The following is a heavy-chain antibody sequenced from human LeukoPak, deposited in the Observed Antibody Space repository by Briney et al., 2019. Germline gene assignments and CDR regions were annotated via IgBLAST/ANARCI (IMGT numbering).Heavy chain of an antibody. J-gene: IGHJ4*02. Sequence: SETLSLTCTVSGGSISSYYWSWIRQPPGKGLECIGYMYYSGTTNYNPSLKSRVSMSVDTSKNQFSLKLSSVTAADTAVYYCARGRKYTSGYRATELGSGYSDYWGQGTLVTVSS. V-gene: IGHV4-59*01. CDR2: MYYSGTT. CDR1: GGSISSYY. CDR3: ARGRKYTSGYRATELGSGYSDY. D-gene: IGHD5-18*01.